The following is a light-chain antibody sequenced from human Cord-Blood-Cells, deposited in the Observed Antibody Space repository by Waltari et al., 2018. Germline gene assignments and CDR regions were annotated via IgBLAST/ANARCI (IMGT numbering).Light chain of an antibody. Sequence: QSALTQPASVSGSPGQSITISCTGPSSDVGSYNLVSWYQQHPGKAPKLMIYEGSKRPSGVSNRFSGSKSGNTASLTISGLQAEDEADYYCCSYAGSSTHYVFGTGTKVTVL. CDR3: CSYAGSSTHYV. V-gene: IGLV2-23*01. CDR1: SSDVGSYNL. J-gene: IGLJ1*01. CDR2: EGS.